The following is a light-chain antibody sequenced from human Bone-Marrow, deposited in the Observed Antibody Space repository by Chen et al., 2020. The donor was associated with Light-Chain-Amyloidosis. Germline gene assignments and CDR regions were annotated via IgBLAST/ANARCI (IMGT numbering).Light chain of an antibody. CDR1: NMDFGGDNN. Sequence: QSARTQPASVFGPPGQSTTISGTETNMDFGGDNNVSWYQQHPDKAPKLMIYEVTNRPSWVPDRFSGSKSDNTASLTISGLQTEDEADYFCSSYTITNTLVFGSGTRVTVL. V-gene: IGLV2-14*01. CDR3: SSYTITNTLV. CDR2: EVT. J-gene: IGLJ1*01.